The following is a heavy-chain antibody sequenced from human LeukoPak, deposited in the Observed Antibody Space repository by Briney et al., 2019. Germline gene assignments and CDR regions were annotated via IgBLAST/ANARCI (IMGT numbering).Heavy chain of an antibody. J-gene: IGHJ4*02. V-gene: IGHV3-21*01. CDR2: ISSSSSYI. CDR1: GFTYSSYS. D-gene: IGHD3-22*01. Sequence: GGSLRLSCAASGFTYSSYSMNWVRQAPGKGLEWVSSISSSSSYIYYADSVKGRFTISRDNAKNSLYLQMNSLRAEDTAVYYCARGLYYDSSGYEPLDYWGQGTLVTVSS. CDR3: ARGLYYDSSGYEPLDY.